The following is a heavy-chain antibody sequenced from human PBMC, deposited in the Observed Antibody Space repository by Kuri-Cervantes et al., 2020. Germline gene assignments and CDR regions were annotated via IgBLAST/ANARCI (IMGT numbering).Heavy chain of an antibody. CDR1: GYTFTSYG. V-gene: IGHV1-18*01. CDR3: ARMYSRSWYGEGGFDI. Sequence: ASVKVSCKASGYTFTSYGISWVRQAPGQGLEWVGWISPYNGDTDSAKTLRGRITMTTDTSTATVYLFLKSLRSDDTAVYYCARMYSRSWYGEGGFDIWGQGTTVTVSS. D-gene: IGHD6-13*01. CDR2: ISPYNGDT. J-gene: IGHJ3*02.